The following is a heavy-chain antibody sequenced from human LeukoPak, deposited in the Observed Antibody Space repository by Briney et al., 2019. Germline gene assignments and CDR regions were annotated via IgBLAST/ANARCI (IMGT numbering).Heavy chain of an antibody. CDR2: ISYDGSNK. CDR3: ARVDYYDSSGWPYFDY. Sequence: GGSLRLSCAASGFTFSSYAMHWVRQAPGKGLEWVAVISYDGSNKYYADSVKGRFTISRDNSKNTLYLQMNSLRAEDTAVYYCARVDYYDSSGWPYFDYWGQGTLVTVSS. CDR1: GFTFSSYA. D-gene: IGHD3-22*01. V-gene: IGHV3-30-3*01. J-gene: IGHJ4*02.